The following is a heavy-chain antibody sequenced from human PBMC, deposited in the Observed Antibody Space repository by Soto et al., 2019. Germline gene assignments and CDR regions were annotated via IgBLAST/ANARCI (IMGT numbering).Heavy chain of an antibody. CDR1: GGTFSSYA. V-gene: IGHV1-69*13. D-gene: IGHD5-12*01. CDR2: IIPIFGTA. Sequence: SVKVSCKASGGTFSSYAISWVRQAPGQGLEWMGGIIPIFGTANYAQKFQGRVTITADESTSTAYMELSSLGSEDTAVYYCARVREMATTERYFDYWGQGTLVTVSS. J-gene: IGHJ4*02. CDR3: ARVREMATTERYFDY.